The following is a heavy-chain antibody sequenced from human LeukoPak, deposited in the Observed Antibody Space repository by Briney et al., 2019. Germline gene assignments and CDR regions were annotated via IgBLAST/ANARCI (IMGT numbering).Heavy chain of an antibody. Sequence: GGSLRVSCAASGFTFRNYAMSWVRQAPGKGLVWVSRINLDGSSTTYADSVKGRFTISRDNAKNTLYLQMNSLRAEDTAVYYCARERGSSGWYYFEYWGQGTLVTVSS. CDR3: ARERGSSGWYYFEY. CDR2: INLDGSST. J-gene: IGHJ4*02. CDR1: GFTFRNYA. D-gene: IGHD6-19*01. V-gene: IGHV3-74*01.